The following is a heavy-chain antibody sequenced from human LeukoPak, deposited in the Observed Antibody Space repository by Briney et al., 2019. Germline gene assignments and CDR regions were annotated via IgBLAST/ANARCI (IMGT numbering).Heavy chain of an antibody. V-gene: IGHV4-59*08. CDR1: GGSIISYC. Sequence: SETLSLTCTVSGGSIISYCWSWIRQPPGKGLEWIGYIYYSGSTNYNPSLKSRVTISVDTSKNQFSLKLSSVTAADTAVYYCAAIPTYSGSYSNWFDPWGQGTLVTVSS. CDR3: AAIPTYSGSYSNWFDP. CDR2: IYYSGST. D-gene: IGHD1-26*01. J-gene: IGHJ5*02.